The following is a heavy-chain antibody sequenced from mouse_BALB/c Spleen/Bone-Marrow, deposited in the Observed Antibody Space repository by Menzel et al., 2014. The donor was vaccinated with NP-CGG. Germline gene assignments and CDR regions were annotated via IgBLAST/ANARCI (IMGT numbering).Heavy chain of an antibody. CDR2: IWSDGST. V-gene: IGHV2-6-1*01. Sequence: VKVVESGPGLVAPSQSLSITCTISGFSLTSYGVHWVRQPPGKGLEWLVVIWSDGSTTYNSALKSRLSISKDDSKSQVFLKMNSLQTDDTAMYYCARNGNFYAMDYWGQGTSVTVSS. J-gene: IGHJ4*01. CDR3: ARNGNFYAMDY. D-gene: IGHD2-1*01. CDR1: GFSLTSYG.